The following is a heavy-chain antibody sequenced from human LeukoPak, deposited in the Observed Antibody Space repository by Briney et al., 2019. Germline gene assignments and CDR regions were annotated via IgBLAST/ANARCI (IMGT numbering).Heavy chain of an antibody. D-gene: IGHD1-26*01. CDR2: INPDSGGT. V-gene: IGHV1-2*02. CDR3: AGAGYSGNYYYYFDF. CDR1: GYTFTGYY. Sequence: GAAVKVSCKASGYTFTGYYMHWVRQAPGQGLERMGGINPDSGGTNYAQKFQGRVTMTRDTSTSTVYMQLSRLRSDDTAVYYCAGAGYSGNYYYYFDFWGQGTLVTVSS. J-gene: IGHJ4*02.